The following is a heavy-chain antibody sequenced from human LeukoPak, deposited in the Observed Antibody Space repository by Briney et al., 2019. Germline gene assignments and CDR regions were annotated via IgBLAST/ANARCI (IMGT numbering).Heavy chain of an antibody. D-gene: IGHD3-16*01. CDR2: ISGSGGSAGST. V-gene: IGHV3-23*01. CDR3: ARDKRALGAFDI. Sequence: GGSLRLSCAASGFTFSSYAMSWVRQAPGKGLEWVSAISGSGGSAGSTYYADSVKGRFTISRDNSKNTLYLQMNSLRVEDTAVYYCARDKRALGAFDIWGHGTMVTVSS. J-gene: IGHJ3*02. CDR1: GFTFSSYA.